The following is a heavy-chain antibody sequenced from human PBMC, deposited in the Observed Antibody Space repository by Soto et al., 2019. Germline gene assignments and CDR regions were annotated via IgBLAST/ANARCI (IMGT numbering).Heavy chain of an antibody. CDR3: ARVGSYNNGGTGYIGYLDY. J-gene: IGHJ4*02. CDR2: INGNSNKT. Sequence: QIQLAQSGAEVKKPGASVKVSCKASGYNFITYGISWARQAPGQGLEWMGWINGNSNKTNSAQKFQGRVTMTADTSTSTAYMELTILHSADTAVYCWARVGSYNNGGTGYIGYLDYWGQGSRVSVSS. V-gene: IGHV1-18*01. CDR1: GYNFITYG. D-gene: IGHD2-15*01.